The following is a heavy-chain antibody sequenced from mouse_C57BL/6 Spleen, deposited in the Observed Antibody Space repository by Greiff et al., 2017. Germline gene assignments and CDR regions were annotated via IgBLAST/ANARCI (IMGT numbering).Heavy chain of an antibody. Sequence: VQLQQSGGGLVKPGGSLKLSCAASGFTFSDYGMHWVRQAPEKGLEWVAYISSGSSTIYYADTVKGRFTISRDNAKNTLFLQMTSLMSEDTAMYYCARGLTEFAYGGQGTLVTVSA. CDR3: ARGLTEFAY. CDR2: ISSGSSTI. CDR1: GFTFSDYG. V-gene: IGHV5-17*01. J-gene: IGHJ3*01.